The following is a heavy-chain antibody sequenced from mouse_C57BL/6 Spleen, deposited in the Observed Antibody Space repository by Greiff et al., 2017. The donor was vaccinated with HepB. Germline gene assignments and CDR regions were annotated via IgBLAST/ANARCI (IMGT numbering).Heavy chain of an antibody. CDR3: TTGNYYGSSPYYFDY. J-gene: IGHJ2*01. V-gene: IGHV14-1*01. D-gene: IGHD1-1*01. Sequence: VQLQQSGAELVRPGASVKLSCTASGFNIKDYYMHWVKQRPEQGLEWIGRIDPEDGDTEYAPKFQGKATMTADTSSNTAYLQLSSLTSEDTAVYYCTTGNYYGSSPYYFDYWGQGTTLTVSS. CDR1: GFNIKDYY. CDR2: IDPEDGDT.